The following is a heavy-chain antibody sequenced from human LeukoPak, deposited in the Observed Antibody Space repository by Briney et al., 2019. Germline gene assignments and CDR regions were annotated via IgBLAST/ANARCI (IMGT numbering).Heavy chain of an antibody. CDR1: GFTFSSYA. J-gene: IGHJ4*02. D-gene: IGHD3-10*01. CDR3: AKVATYYYGSGSCFDY. CDR2: ISGSGGTT. V-gene: IGHV3-23*01. Sequence: PGGSLRLSCAASGFTFSSYAMSWVRQAPGKGLEWVSAISGSGGTTYYADSVKGRFTISRDNSKKTLYLQMNSLRAEDTAVYYCAKVATYYYGSGSCFDYWGQGTLVTVSS.